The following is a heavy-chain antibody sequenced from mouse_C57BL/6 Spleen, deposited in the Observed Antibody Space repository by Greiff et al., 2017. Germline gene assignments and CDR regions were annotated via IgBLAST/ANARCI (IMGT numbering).Heavy chain of an antibody. CDR2: IYPRSGNT. Sequence: QVQLQQSGAELARPGASVKLSCKASGYTFTSYGISWVKQRTGQGLEWIGEIYPRSGNTYYNEKFKGKATLTADKSSCTSYVELRSLTSEDSAVYFCARSERDDYDPYAMDYWGQGTSVTVSS. V-gene: IGHV1-81*01. CDR3: ARSERDDYDPYAMDY. J-gene: IGHJ4*01. CDR1: GYTFTSYG. D-gene: IGHD2-4*01.